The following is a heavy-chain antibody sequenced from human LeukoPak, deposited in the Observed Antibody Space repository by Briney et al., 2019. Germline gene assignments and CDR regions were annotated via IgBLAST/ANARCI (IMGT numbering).Heavy chain of an antibody. CDR1: GGSISSSNW. V-gene: IGHV4-4*02. D-gene: IGHD6-19*01. CDR3: ARGRIAVAGTGYFDY. Sequence: PSETLSLTCAVSGGSISSSNWWSWVRQPPGKGLEWIGEIYHSGSTNYNPSLKSRVTISVDKSKNQFSLKLSSVTAADTAVYYCARGRIAVAGTGYFDYWGQGTLVTVSS. J-gene: IGHJ4*02. CDR2: IYHSGST.